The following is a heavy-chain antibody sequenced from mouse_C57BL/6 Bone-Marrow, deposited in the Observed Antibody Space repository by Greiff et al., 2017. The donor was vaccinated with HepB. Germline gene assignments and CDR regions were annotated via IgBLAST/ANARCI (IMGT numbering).Heavy chain of an antibody. J-gene: IGHJ4*01. V-gene: IGHV1-52*01. CDR2: IDPSDSET. CDR3: ARERTWDYYAMDY. Sequence: VQLQQSGAELVRPGSSVKLSCKASGYTFTSYWMHWVKQRPIQGLEWIGNIDPSDSETHYNQKFKDKATLTVYKSSSTAYMQLSSLTSEDSAVYYCARERTWDYYAMDYWGQGTSVTVSS. CDR1: GYTFTSYW.